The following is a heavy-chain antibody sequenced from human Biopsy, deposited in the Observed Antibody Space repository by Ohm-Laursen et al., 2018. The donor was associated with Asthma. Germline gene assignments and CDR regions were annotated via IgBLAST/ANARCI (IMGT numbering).Heavy chain of an antibody. CDR2: ISKDASTQ. J-gene: IGHJ3*02. V-gene: IGHV3-30*01. CDR1: GFSFRHFA. Sequence: SLRLSCPPFGFSFRHFAIHWVRQAPAKGLEWVGVISKDASTQDYADSVKGRVTRARDNPKNTLDLQMNSLREEDTAVDYCVRDGTDDAFDIWGQGTVVSVSS. CDR3: VRDGTDDAFDI.